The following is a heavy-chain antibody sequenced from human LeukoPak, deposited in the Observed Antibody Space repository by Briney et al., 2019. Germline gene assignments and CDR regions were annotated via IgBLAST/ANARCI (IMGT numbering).Heavy chain of an antibody. Sequence: PGGSLRLSCAASGFTFSTYWMHWVRQAPGKGLVWVSRIRVDESSTNYADSMKGRFTISRDNAKNTLYLQMNSLRAEDTAVYYCVRDRGDGRNYYFGMDVWGQGTTVIVSS. CDR2: IRVDESST. V-gene: IGHV3-74*01. D-gene: IGHD3-16*01. CDR1: GFTFSTYW. J-gene: IGHJ6*02. CDR3: VRDRGDGRNYYFGMDV.